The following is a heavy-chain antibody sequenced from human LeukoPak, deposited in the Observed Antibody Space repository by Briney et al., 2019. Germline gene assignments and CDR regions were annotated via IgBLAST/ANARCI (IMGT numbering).Heavy chain of an antibody. D-gene: IGHD6-19*01. Sequence: PSETLSLTCTVSGGSISSYYWSWIRQPPGKGLEWIGYIYYSRSTNYNPSLKSRVTISVDTSKNQFSLKLSSVTAADTAVYYCARDARLGAFDIWGQGTMVTVSS. CDR3: ARDARLGAFDI. V-gene: IGHV4-59*01. CDR2: IYYSRST. J-gene: IGHJ3*02. CDR1: GGSISSYY.